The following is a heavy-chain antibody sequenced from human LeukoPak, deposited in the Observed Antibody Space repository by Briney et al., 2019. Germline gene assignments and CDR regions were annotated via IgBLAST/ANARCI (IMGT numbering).Heavy chain of an antibody. CDR3: ARGGGLVPGTWFDP. D-gene: IGHD6-19*01. V-gene: IGHV1-18*01. J-gene: IGHJ5*02. CDR1: GYTFTNFG. Sequence: ASVKVSCKASGYTFTNFGISWVRQAPGQGLEWMGWISAYNGNTNYAQEFQGRVTMTTDASPSTAYLELRSLRSDDTAVYYCARGGGLVPGTWFDPWGQGTLVTVSS. CDR2: ISAYNGNT.